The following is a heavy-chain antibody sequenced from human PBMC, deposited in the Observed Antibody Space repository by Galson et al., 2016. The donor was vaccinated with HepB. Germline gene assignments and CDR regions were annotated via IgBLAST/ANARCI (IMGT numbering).Heavy chain of an antibody. J-gene: IGHJ4*02. V-gene: IGHV3-23*01. CDR3: SKGRAVIYTSLDS. Sequence: SLRLSCATSGFSFDNYAMTWVRQAPGKGLEWVSSSGGRGRSALYADSVKGRFTISRDSSKNTVHLQINSLRAEDTAIYYSSKGRAVIYTSLDSLGQGTLVLVSS. CDR1: GFSFDNYA. D-gene: IGHD3-10*01. CDR2: SGGRGRSA.